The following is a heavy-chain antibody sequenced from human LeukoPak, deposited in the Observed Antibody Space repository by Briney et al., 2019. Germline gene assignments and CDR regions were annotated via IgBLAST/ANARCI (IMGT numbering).Heavy chain of an antibody. CDR2: IYHSGST. Sequence: TSQTLSLTCAVSGGSISSGGYSWSWIRQPPGKGLEWIGYIYHSGSTYYNPSLKSRVTISVDRSKSQFSLKLSSVTAADTAVYYCARVGTYCSGGSCYGIGAFDIWGQGTMVTVSS. V-gene: IGHV4-30-2*01. D-gene: IGHD2-15*01. J-gene: IGHJ3*02. CDR3: ARVGTYCSGGSCYGIGAFDI. CDR1: GGSISSGGYS.